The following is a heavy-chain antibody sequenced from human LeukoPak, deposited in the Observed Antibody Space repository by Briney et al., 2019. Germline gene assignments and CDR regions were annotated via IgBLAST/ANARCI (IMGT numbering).Heavy chain of an antibody. V-gene: IGHV4-34*01. Sequence: PSETLSLTCAVYGGSFSGYYWRWIRQPPGKGLEWIGEINHSGSTNYNPSLKSRVTISVDTSKNQFSLKLSSVTAADTAVYYCARGVGSPYYYYYYGMDVWGQGTTVTVSS. CDR3: ARGVGSPYYYYYYGMDV. J-gene: IGHJ6*02. D-gene: IGHD1-26*01. CDR2: INHSGST. CDR1: GGSFSGYY.